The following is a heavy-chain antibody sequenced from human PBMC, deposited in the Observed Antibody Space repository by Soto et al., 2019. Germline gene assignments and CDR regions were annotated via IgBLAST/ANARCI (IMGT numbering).Heavy chain of an antibody. Sequence: QVQLQESGPGLVKPSQTLSLTCTVSGSSISSGSYYWSWIRQHPGKGLEWIGYIYHSGSTYYNPSLKSRATISLDTSKHQFSMKLSSVTAADTDVYYCARDYMAVVDWGQGTLVTVSS. D-gene: IGHD2-15*01. CDR2: IYHSGST. J-gene: IGHJ4*02. CDR1: GSSISSGSYY. V-gene: IGHV4-31*03. CDR3: ARDYMAVVD.